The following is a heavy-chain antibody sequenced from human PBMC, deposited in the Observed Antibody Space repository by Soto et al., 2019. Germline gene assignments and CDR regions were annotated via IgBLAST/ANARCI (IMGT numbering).Heavy chain of an antibody. V-gene: IGHV3-30-3*01. CDR3: ARDPLWGTAMVLWYFDL. D-gene: IGHD5-18*01. Sequence: VQLVESGGGVVQPGRSLRLSCAASGFSFSSYVMHWVRQAPGKGLEWVAVISYDGSNKYSADSVKGRFTISRDNSKNTLYLQRNSLTAADTAVYYCARDPLWGTAMVLWYFDLWGRGTLVTVSS. CDR2: ISYDGSNK. CDR1: GFSFSSYV. J-gene: IGHJ2*01.